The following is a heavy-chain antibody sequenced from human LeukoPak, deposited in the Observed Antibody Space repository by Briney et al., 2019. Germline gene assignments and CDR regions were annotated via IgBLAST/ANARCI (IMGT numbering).Heavy chain of an antibody. CDR2: SWSVGSNE. Sequence: PGGSLRLSCAASALTFSRYAMHWVRQPPGKGLEWVAESWSVGSNENYADSVKGRFIISRDNSKNTLYLEMNSLRAEDTAVYYCVRDIGYYYDGSGYDDWGQGTLVIVSP. V-gene: IGHV3-33*01. CDR1: ALTFSRYA. D-gene: IGHD3-22*01. J-gene: IGHJ4*02. CDR3: VRDIGYYYDGSGYDD.